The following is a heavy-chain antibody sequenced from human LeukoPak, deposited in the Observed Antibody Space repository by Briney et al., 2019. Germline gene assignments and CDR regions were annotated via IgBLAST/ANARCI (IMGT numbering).Heavy chain of an antibody. D-gene: IGHD2-21*02. V-gene: IGHV2-5*02. CDR1: GFSLSTTEVG. CDR2: MYWDDDK. Sequence: SGPTLVKPTQTLTLTCAFSGFSLSTTEVGVGWIRQPPGKALEWLAVMYWDDDKPYSPSLKSRLTITKGTSKNQVVLTMTNMDPVDTATYYCAHCPDSYFDYWGQGTLVTVSS. J-gene: IGHJ4*02. CDR3: AHCPDSYFDY.